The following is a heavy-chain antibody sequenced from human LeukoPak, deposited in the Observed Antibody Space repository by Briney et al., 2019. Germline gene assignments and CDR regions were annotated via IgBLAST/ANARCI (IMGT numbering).Heavy chain of an antibody. D-gene: IGHD3-10*01. Sequence: ASETLSLTCTVSGGSISSHLYFWAWIRQPPGKGLEWIGSIYYGGSTYYNPSLKRRVTISVGTSKDDFSLKLASVTAADTAMYYCARMVRGVVLGPNYYPYHMDVWDTGTTVSVSS. CDR2: IYYGGST. V-gene: IGHV4-39*02. J-gene: IGHJ6*03. CDR1: GGSISSHLYF. CDR3: ARMVRGVVLGPNYYPYHMDV.